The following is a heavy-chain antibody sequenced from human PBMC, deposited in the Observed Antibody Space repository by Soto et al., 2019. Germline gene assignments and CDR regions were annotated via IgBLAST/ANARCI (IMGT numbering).Heavy chain of an antibody. CDR1: GFMFNNYA. J-gene: IGHJ1*01. D-gene: IGHD6-19*01. Sequence: GGSLRLSCAASGFMFNNYAMHWVRQVPGKGLEWVSALSDSGGDTSYTDSVKGRYTISRDNSKNTLYLQMHSLRADDTAVYYCARDRSADRFVQYFQHWGPGTLVTVSS. V-gene: IGHV3-23*01. CDR2: LSDSGGDT. CDR3: ARDRSADRFVQYFQH.